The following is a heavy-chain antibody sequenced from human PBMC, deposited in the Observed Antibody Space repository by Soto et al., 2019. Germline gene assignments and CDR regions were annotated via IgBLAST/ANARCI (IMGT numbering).Heavy chain of an antibody. Sequence: SETLSLTCTVSGDSISSYYWSWIRQPPGKGLEWIAYIYYTGSTNYNPSLKSRVTLSADTSKNQFSLKLISVTAADTAMYYCARVDSSGSYFDYWGQGTLVTVS. CDR1: GDSISSYY. CDR3: ARVDSSGSYFDY. CDR2: IYYTGST. D-gene: IGHD3-22*01. V-gene: IGHV4-59*01. J-gene: IGHJ4*02.